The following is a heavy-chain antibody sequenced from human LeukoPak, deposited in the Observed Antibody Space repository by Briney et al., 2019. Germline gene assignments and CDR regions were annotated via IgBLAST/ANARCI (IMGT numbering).Heavy chain of an antibody. D-gene: IGHD6-13*01. CDR2: ISGSGGST. CDR1: GFTFSSYA. V-gene: IGHV3-23*01. CDR3: AKAAAGTTGPYYYYYGMDV. Sequence: GGSLRLSCAASGFTFSSYAMSWVRQAPGKGLEWVSAISGSGGSTYYADSVKGRFTISRDNSKNTLYLQVNSLRAEDTAVYYCAKAAAGTTGPYYYYYGMDVWGQGTTVTVSS. J-gene: IGHJ6*02.